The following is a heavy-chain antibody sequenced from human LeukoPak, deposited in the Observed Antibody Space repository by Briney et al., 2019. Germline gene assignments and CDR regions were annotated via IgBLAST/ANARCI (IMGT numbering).Heavy chain of an antibody. D-gene: IGHD3-22*01. Sequence: GGSLRLSCAASGFTFSSYAMSWVRQAPGKGLEWVSAISGSGGSTYYADSVKGRFTFSRDNSKNTLYLQMNSLRAEDTAVYYCAKGGKYYYDSSGYSQDWGQGTLVTVSS. J-gene: IGHJ4*02. CDR3: AKGGKYYYDSSGYSQD. CDR1: GFTFSSYA. CDR2: ISGSGGST. V-gene: IGHV3-23*01.